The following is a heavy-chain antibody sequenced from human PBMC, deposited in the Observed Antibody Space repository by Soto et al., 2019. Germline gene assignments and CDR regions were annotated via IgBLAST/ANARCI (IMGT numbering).Heavy chain of an antibody. D-gene: IGHD5-12*01. CDR3: VARGYGGFDLNFPY. CDR2: IHPLDSGN. Sequence: EVQLVQSGAEVKKPGESLKISCKASGYNFLNYWIGWVRQTSGKGLEWMGIIHPLDSGNHYGPALQGQVTISADKSTSTAYLQWATLKASDTAIYYCVARGYGGFDLNFPYWGEGTLVTVSS. V-gene: IGHV5-51*03. CDR1: GYNFLNYW. J-gene: IGHJ4*02.